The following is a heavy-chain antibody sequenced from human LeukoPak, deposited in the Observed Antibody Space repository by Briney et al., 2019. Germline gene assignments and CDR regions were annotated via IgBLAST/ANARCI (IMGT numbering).Heavy chain of an antibody. CDR2: IYYSGST. CDR1: GGSISSYY. CDR3: ARDRGYYDSSGYAHALYYFDY. Sequence: SETLSLTCTVSGGSISSYYWSWIRQPPGKGLEWIGFIYYSGSTNYNPSLKSRVTISVDTSKNQISLKLSSVTAADTAVYYCARDRGYYDSSGYAHALYYFDYWGQGTLVTVSS. V-gene: IGHV4-59*01. D-gene: IGHD3-22*01. J-gene: IGHJ4*02.